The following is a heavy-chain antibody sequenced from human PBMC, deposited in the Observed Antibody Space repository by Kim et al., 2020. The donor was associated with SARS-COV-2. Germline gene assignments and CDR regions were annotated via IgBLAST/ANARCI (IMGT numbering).Heavy chain of an antibody. CDR3: ARHPRGLFDYFDS. Sequence: NYNPSLKGRVTISVDTSNNFFSLRLTSLTAADTATYFCARHPRGLFDYFDSWGHGILVTVSS. V-gene: IGHV4-59*08. D-gene: IGHD2-8*02. J-gene: IGHJ4*01.